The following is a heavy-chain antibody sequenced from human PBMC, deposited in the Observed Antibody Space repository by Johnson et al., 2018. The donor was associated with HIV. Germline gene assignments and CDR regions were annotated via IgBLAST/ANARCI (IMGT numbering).Heavy chain of an antibody. V-gene: IGHV3-15*01. CDR1: GFTVSSNY. D-gene: IGHD1-7*01. CDR3: TTDQVGRNYGGKYHI. J-gene: IGHJ3*02. Sequence: VQLVESGGSVVLPGGSLRLSCAAAGFTVSSNYMNWVRQAPGKGLEWVGRINTKTDGETTDYAAAVKGRFTISSDDSKTTLYLQMNSLKIEDTAVYYCTTDQVGRNYGGKYHIWGQGTMVTVSS. CDR2: INTKTDGETT.